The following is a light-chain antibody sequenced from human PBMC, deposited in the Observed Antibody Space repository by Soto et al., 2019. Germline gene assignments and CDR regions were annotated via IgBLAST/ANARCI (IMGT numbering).Light chain of an antibody. CDR3: QQRSNWPPSRT. J-gene: IGKJ2*01. CDR1: QSVSSY. CDR2: DAS. V-gene: IGKV3-11*01. Sequence: EIVLTQSPATLSLSPGERATLSCRASQSVSSYLAWYQQKPGQAPRLLIYDASNRATGTPARFSGSGSGTDFTLTISSLEPEDFAVYYCQQRSNWPPSRTFGQGTKLEIK.